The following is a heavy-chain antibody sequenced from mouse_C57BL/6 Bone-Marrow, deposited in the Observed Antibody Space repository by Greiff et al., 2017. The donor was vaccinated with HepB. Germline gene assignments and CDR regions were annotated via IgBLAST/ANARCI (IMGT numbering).Heavy chain of an antibody. Sequence: EVHLVESGGGLVQPGGSLKLSCAASGFTFSDYYMYWVRQTPEKRLEWVAYISNGGGSTYYPDTVKGRFTISRDNAKNTLYLQMSRLKSEDTAMYYCARQGIYYYGSSPYYYAMDYWGQGTSVTVSS. D-gene: IGHD1-1*01. J-gene: IGHJ4*01. CDR2: ISNGGGST. V-gene: IGHV5-12*01. CDR3: ARQGIYYYGSSPYYYAMDY. CDR1: GFTFSDYY.